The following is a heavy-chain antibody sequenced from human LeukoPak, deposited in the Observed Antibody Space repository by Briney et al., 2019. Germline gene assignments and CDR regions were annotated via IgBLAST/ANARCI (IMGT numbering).Heavy chain of an antibody. V-gene: IGHV3-23*01. J-gene: IGHJ3*02. CDR1: GFTFSSYA. D-gene: IGHD1-26*01. CDR3: ARGRQNSGSYWDAFHI. Sequence: GGSLRLSCAVPGFTFSSYAMNWVRQAPGKGLEWVSAISGSGGSTYYADSVKGRFTISRDNAKNSLYLQMNSLRAEDTAVYYCARGRQNSGSYWDAFHIWGQGTMVTVSS. CDR2: ISGSGGST.